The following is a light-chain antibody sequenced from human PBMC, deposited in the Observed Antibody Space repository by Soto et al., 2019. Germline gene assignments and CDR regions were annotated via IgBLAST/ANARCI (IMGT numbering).Light chain of an antibody. Sequence: EIVLTQSPATLSLFPGERATLSCRASQSVSSYLAWYQQKPGQAPRLLLYDASNRATGITARFSGSGSGTDFTLTISSLEPEDFAVYYWQQRSNWITFGQGTRLEIE. CDR3: QQRSNWIT. V-gene: IGKV3-11*01. J-gene: IGKJ5*01. CDR2: DAS. CDR1: QSVSSY.